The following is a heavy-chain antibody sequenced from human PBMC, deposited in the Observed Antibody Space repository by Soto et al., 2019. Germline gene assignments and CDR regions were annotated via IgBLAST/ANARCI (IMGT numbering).Heavy chain of an antibody. D-gene: IGHD6-19*01. CDR3: ARASVAGTVLSY. CDR1: GGSFSGYY. CDR2: INHSGST. V-gene: IGHV4-34*01. Sequence: QVQLQQWGAGLLKPSETLSLTCAVYGGSFSGYYWSWIRQPPGKGLEWIGEINHSGSTNYNPSLKSRVTIPVDTSKNQFSLKLSSVTAADTGVYYCARASVAGTVLSYWGPGTLVTVSS. J-gene: IGHJ4*02.